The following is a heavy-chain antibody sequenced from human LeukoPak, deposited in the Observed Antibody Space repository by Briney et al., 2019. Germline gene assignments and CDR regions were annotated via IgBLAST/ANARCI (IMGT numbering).Heavy chain of an antibody. CDR2: INPNSGGT. CDR3: ARGDSSSWYYCDY. J-gene: IGHJ4*02. CDR1: VDTSTGSY. V-gene: IGHV1-2*02. Sequence: GASVKVSSKAPVDTSTGSYMHWVREAPGHGLEWMGWINPNSGGTNYAQKFQGRVTMTRDTSISTAYMELSRLRSDDTAVYYCARGDSSSWYYCDYWGQGTLVTVSS. D-gene: IGHD6-13*01.